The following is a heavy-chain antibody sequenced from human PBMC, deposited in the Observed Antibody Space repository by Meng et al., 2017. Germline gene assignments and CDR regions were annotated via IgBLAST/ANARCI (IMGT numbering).Heavy chain of an antibody. J-gene: IGHJ5*02. CDR2: ISAYNGNT. CDR1: AYSVTSYG. D-gene: IGHD2-21*02. Sequence: QVAQVRYGAEVKKPGASVKVYCKDSAYSVTSYGISWVRQAPAQGLEWMGWISAYNGNTTYAQKLQGRVTMTTDTSTSTAYMELRSLRTDDTAVYYCVRDRGDWTPGWFDPWGQGTLVTVSS. V-gene: IGHV1-18*01. CDR3: VRDRGDWTPGWFDP.